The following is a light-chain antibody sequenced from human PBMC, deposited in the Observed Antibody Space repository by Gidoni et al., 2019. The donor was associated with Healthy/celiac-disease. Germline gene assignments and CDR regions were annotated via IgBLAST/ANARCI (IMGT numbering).Light chain of an antibody. CDR1: QSISSY. Sequence: DIQMTQSPSSLFASVGDRVTITCRASQSISSYLNWYQQKPGKAPKLLIYAASSLQSGVPSRFSGSGSRKDFTLTISSLQPEDFATYYCQQSYSTPLTFGGGTKVEIK. CDR3: QQSYSTPLT. V-gene: IGKV1-39*01. J-gene: IGKJ4*02. CDR2: AAS.